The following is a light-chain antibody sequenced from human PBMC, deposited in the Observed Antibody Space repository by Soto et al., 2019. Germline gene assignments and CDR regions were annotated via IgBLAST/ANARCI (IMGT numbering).Light chain of an antibody. V-gene: IGLV2-14*01. Sequence: QSALIQPASVSGSPGQWITISCTGTSSDVGGHNYVSWYQQHPGKAPKLIIYEVTNRPAGVSNRFSGSKSGNTASLAISGLQAEDEADYYCTACTSSSTLVVFGGGTKLTVL. J-gene: IGLJ3*02. CDR1: SSDVGGHNY. CDR2: EVT. CDR3: TACTSSSTLVV.